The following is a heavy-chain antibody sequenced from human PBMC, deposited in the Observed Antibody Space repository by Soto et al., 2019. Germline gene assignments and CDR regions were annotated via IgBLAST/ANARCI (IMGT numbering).Heavy chain of an antibody. J-gene: IGHJ4*02. D-gene: IGHD3-10*01. CDR1: GFTFSSYS. Sequence: EVQLVESGGGLVQPGGSLRLSCAASGFTFSSYSMNWVRQAPGKGLEWVSYISSSSSTIYYADSVKGRFTISRDNAKNSLFLQKKSPRAEDKAVYYLARESPHYYCSGSYAYFDYWGQGTLVTVSS. CDR2: ISSSSSTI. V-gene: IGHV3-48*01. CDR3: ARESPHYYCSGSYAYFDY.